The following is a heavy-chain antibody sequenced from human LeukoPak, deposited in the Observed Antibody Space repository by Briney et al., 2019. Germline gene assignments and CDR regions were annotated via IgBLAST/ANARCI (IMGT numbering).Heavy chain of an antibody. CDR1: GGSISSSSYY. CDR3: ARINYYDSSGYSTGAFDI. Sequence: PSETLSLTCTVSGGSISSSSYYWGWIRQPPGKGLEWIGSIYYSGSTYYSPSLKSRVTISVDTSKNQFSLKLSSVTAADTAVYYCARINYYDSSGYSTGAFDIWGQGTMVTVSS. CDR2: IYYSGST. V-gene: IGHV4-39*07. J-gene: IGHJ3*02. D-gene: IGHD3-22*01.